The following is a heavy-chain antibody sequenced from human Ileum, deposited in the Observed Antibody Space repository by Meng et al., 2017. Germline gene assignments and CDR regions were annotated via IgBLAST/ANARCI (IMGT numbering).Heavy chain of an antibody. CDR1: GFNFSSQS. Sequence: VQLVGSGGGWVQPGGSLRLSCAASGFNFSSQSMSWVRQAPGKGLEWVSVTTDWNGKAYYADSVRGRFTISRDNSKNTLYLQMNSLRVDDTAVYYCVNRAWLESWGQGTLVTVSS. D-gene: IGHD3-10*01. CDR2: TTDWNGKA. CDR3: VNRAWLES. V-gene: IGHV3-23*04. J-gene: IGHJ5*01.